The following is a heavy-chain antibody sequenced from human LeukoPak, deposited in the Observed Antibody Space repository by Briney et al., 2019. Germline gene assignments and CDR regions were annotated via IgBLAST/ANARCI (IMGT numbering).Heavy chain of an antibody. CDR1: GGSISSYY. CDR3: ARGRYYDSSGYFHMYYFDY. Sequence: PSETLSLTCTVSGGSISSYYWSWIRQPPGKGLEWIGYIYYSGSTNYNPSLKSRVTISVDTSKNQFSLKLSSVTAADTAVYHCARGRYYDSSGYFHMYYFDYWGQGTLVTVSS. CDR2: IYYSGST. V-gene: IGHV4-59*01. D-gene: IGHD3-22*01. J-gene: IGHJ4*02.